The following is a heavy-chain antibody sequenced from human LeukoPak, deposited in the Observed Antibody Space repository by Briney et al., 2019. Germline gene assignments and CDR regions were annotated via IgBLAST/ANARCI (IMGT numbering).Heavy chain of an antibody. J-gene: IGHJ4*02. V-gene: IGHV3-23*01. CDR2: ISGSGGYT. Sequence: GGSLRLSCAASGFTFTKYAMTWVRQAPGKGLEWVSAISGSGGYTYYADSVKGRFTISRDNFKNTLYLQMNSLRAEDTAVYYCARRAYSYDFDYWGQGTLVTVSS. CDR3: ARRAYSYDFDY. CDR1: GFTFTKYA. D-gene: IGHD5-18*01.